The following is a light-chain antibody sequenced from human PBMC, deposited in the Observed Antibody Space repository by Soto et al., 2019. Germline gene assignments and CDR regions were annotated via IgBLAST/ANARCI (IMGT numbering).Light chain of an antibody. V-gene: IGLV1-47*01. Sequence: QSVLTQPPSASGTPGQRVTISCSGSSSNIGSNSVYWYQQLPGTAPKLLIYRNNQRPSGVPDRFSGSKSGTSASLAISGLRSEDEADYDCATCDDSLRGPVFGGGPTLTVL. CDR1: SSNIGSNS. CDR2: RNN. J-gene: IGLJ2*01. CDR3: ATCDDSLRGPV.